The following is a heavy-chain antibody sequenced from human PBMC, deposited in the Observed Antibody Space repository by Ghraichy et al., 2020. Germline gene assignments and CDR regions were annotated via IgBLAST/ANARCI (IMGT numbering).Heavy chain of an antibody. V-gene: IGHV1-18*01. Sequence: ASVKVSCKASGYTFTSYGITWVRQAPGQGLEWMGWISGYNGNTNYAQKLQGRVTMTTDTSTSTAYMELRSLRSDDTAVYYCARVAYGDYFGYYYYGMDVWGQGTTVTVSS. CDR3: ARVAYGDYFGYYYYGMDV. J-gene: IGHJ6*02. CDR2: ISGYNGNT. D-gene: IGHD4-17*01. CDR1: GYTFTSYG.